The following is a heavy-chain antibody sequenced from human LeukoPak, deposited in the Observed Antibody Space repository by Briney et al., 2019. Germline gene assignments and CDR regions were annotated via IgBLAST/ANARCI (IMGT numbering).Heavy chain of an antibody. Sequence: KPSETLSLTCTVSGGSISSSSYYWGWIRQPPGKGLEWIGSIYYSGSTYYNPSPKSRVTISVDTSKNQFSLKLSSVTAADTAVYYCARHVRLAVYYFDYWGQGTLVTVSS. J-gene: IGHJ4*02. CDR1: GGSISSSSYY. CDR2: IYYSGST. D-gene: IGHD3-10*02. CDR3: ARHVRLAVYYFDY. V-gene: IGHV4-39*01.